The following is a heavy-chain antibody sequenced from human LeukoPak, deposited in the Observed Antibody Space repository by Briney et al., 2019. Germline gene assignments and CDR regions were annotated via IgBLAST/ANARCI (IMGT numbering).Heavy chain of an antibody. CDR2: INHSGST. CDR3: ARINSGSYSNWFDP. CDR1: GGSFSGYY. J-gene: IGHJ5*02. Sequence: PSETLSLTCAVYGGSFSGYYWSWIRQPPGKGLEWIGEINHSGSTNYNPSLKSRVTISVDTSKNQFSLKLSSVTAADTAVYYCARINSGSYSNWFDPRGQGTLVTVAS. V-gene: IGHV4-34*01. D-gene: IGHD1-26*01.